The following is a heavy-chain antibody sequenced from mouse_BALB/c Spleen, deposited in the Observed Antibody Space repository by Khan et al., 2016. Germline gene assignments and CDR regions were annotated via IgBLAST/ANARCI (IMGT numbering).Heavy chain of an antibody. D-gene: IGHD2-13*01. Sequence: EVQLVESGGGLVQPTGSLKLSCAASGFTFNTYAMHWVCQAPGKGLEWVARIRSKSNNYATYSADSVKDRFTISSDDSQSMLYLQMNNMNTEDTAMYYCMMTGYCAMDYWGQGTSVTVSS. CDR1: GFTFNTYA. CDR2: IRSKSNNYAT. J-gene: IGHJ4*01. V-gene: IGHV10-3*03. CDR3: MMTGYCAMDY.